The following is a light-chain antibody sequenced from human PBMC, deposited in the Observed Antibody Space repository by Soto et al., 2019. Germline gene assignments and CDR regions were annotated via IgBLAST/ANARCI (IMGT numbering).Light chain of an antibody. J-gene: IGKJ5*01. CDR1: QSVSSSY. Sequence: EIVLTQSPGTLSLSPGERATLSCRASQSVSSSYLAWYQQKPGQAPRLLIYGASSRATGIPDRFSGSGSGTDFTLTISRLEFEDFAVYYCQQYGSSLITFGQGTRLEIK. CDR2: GAS. CDR3: QQYGSSLIT. V-gene: IGKV3-20*01.